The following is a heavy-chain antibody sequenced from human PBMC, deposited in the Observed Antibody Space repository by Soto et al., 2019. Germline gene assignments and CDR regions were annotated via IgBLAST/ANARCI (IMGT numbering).Heavy chain of an antibody. J-gene: IGHJ3*02. CDR2: IYYSGST. CDR1: GGSISSYY. CDR3: ARHVNGDYGEAFDI. Sequence: TSETLSLTCTVSGGSISSYYWSWIRQPPGKGLEWIGYIYYSGSTNYNPSLKSRVTISVDTSKNQFSLKLSSVTAADTAVYYCARHVNGDYGEAFDIWGQGTMVTVSS. D-gene: IGHD4-17*01. V-gene: IGHV4-59*08.